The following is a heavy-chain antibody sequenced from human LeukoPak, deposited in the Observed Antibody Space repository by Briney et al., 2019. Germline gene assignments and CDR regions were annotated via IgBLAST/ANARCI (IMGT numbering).Heavy chain of an antibody. CDR1: GGSITSYY. J-gene: IGHJ4*02. CDR2: IYSSGST. D-gene: IGHD3-16*01. Sequence: SETLSLTCTVSGGSITSYYWSWIRQPAGKGLEWIGLIYSSGSTNFNPSLKSRVTMSVDTSKNQISLNLTSVTAADTAVYYCARAPTREGGGALFDYWGQGTLVTVSS. CDR3: ARAPTREGGGALFDY. V-gene: IGHV4-4*07.